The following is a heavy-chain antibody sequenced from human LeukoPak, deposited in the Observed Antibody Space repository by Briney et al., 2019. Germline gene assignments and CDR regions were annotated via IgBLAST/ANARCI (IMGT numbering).Heavy chain of an antibody. CDR2: INPNSGGT. Sequence: GASVKVPCKASGYTFTGYYMHWVRQAPGQGLEWMGWINPNSGGTKYAQKFQDRVTMTRDTSISTAYMELSRLRSDDTAVYYCARDLSSTSCYYYYVMDVWGQGTTVTVSS. V-gene: IGHV1-2*02. D-gene: IGHD2-2*01. CDR3: ARDLSSTSCYYYYVMDV. CDR1: GYTFTGYY. J-gene: IGHJ6*02.